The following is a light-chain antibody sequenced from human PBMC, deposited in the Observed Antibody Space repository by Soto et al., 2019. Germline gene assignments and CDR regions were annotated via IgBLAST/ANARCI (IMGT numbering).Light chain of an antibody. CDR3: QQHGSSPRT. V-gene: IGKV3-20*01. CDR1: QSVSRSY. CDR2: GAS. J-gene: IGKJ1*01. Sequence: EIVLTQSPGTLSLSPGERATLSCRASQSVSRSYLAWYQQNPGQAPRLLIYGASSRATGIPDRFSGSGSGTDFTLTISRLGPEDFAVYFCQQHGSSPRTFGQGTKVEIK.